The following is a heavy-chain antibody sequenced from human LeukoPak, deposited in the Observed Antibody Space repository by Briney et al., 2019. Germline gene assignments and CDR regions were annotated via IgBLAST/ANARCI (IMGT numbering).Heavy chain of an antibody. Sequence: SGTLSLTCAVSGGSISSSNWWSWVRQPPGKGLEWIGSIYYSGSTYYNPSLKSRVTIFVDTSKNQFSLKLPSVTAADAAVYYCARISSGWPHYYMDVWGKGNTVTVSS. CDR2: IYYSGST. D-gene: IGHD6-19*01. J-gene: IGHJ6*03. V-gene: IGHV4-4*02. CDR3: ARISSGWPHYYMDV. CDR1: GGSISSSNW.